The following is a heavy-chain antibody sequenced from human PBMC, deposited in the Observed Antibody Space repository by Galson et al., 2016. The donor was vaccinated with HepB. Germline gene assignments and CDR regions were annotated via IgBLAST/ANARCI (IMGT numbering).Heavy chain of an antibody. CDR1: GFTFRYYA. CDR3: AKERWWYEGLNYGS. D-gene: IGHD2-15*01. V-gene: IGHV3-23*01. CDR2: ISGAGGTT. Sequence: SLRLSCASSGFTFRYYAMTWVRRAPGKGLEWVSDISGAGGTTHYADSVKGRFTISRDNSRDTLYLQLDRLRAADTAVYYCAKERWWYEGLNYGSWGQGTLVTVSS. J-gene: IGHJ5*02.